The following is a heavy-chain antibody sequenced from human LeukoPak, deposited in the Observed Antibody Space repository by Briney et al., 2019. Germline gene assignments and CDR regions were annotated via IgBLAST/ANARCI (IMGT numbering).Heavy chain of an antibody. CDR1: GFTFSSYG. J-gene: IGHJ4*02. CDR3: AKDNAYYYADY. D-gene: IGHD3-10*01. CDR2: IGYDGRNK. Sequence: GGTLRLSCAASGFTFSSYGIHWVRQAPGKGLEWVTFIGYDGRNKYYADSVKGRFTISRDNSKNTLYLQMNSLRAEDTAVYYCAKDNAYYYADYWGQGTLVTVSS. V-gene: IGHV3-30*02.